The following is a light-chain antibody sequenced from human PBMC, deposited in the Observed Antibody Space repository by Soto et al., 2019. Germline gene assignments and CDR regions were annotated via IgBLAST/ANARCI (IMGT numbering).Light chain of an antibody. CDR2: DAS. CDR1: QRVSSY. CDR3: QQRSNWPST. Sequence: EIVLTQSPATLSLSPGDRATLSCRASQRVSSYLAWYQQKPGQAPRLLIYDASNSATGIPARFSGSGSGTDFTLTITSLEPEDFEVYYCQQRSNWPSTFGGGTKVEIK. V-gene: IGKV3-11*01. J-gene: IGKJ4*01.